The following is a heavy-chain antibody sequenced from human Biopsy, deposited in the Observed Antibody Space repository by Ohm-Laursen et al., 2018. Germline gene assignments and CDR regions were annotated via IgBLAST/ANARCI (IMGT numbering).Heavy chain of an antibody. D-gene: IGHD4-17*01. J-gene: IGHJ4*02. Sequence: SLRLSCAASGITFNSDWMSWVRQAPGKGLEWVAIIREHGNEEFYVDSVKGRFTISRDNARNSVYLQMNSLRADDTAVYYCALAAAQTVTHLDYWGQGTLVTVSS. CDR3: ALAAAQTVTHLDY. CDR1: GITFNSDW. V-gene: IGHV3-7*03. CDR2: IREHGNEE.